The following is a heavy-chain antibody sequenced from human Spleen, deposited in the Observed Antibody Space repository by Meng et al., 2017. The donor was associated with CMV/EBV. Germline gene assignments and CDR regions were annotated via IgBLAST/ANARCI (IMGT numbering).Heavy chain of an antibody. D-gene: IGHD5-24*01. Sequence: LSLTCAASGFTFSSYWMSWVRQAPGKGLEWVANIKQDGSEKYYVDSVKGRFTISRDNAKNSLYLQMNSLRAEDTAVYYCVGERWLHTFDYWGQGTLVTVSS. CDR1: GFTFSSYW. V-gene: IGHV3-7*01. CDR2: IKQDGSEK. J-gene: IGHJ4*02. CDR3: VGERWLHTFDY.